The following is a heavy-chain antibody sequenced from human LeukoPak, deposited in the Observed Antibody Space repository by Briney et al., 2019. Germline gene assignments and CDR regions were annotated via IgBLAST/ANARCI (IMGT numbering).Heavy chain of an antibody. V-gene: IGHV3-15*01. CDR3: IAHFPYFYGFDV. CDR1: GFTIGTAW. CDR2: IKSEGEGATT. D-gene: IGHD3-3*02. Sequence: GGSLRLSCVSSGFTIGTAWMSWVRQAPGKGLEWLGHIKSEGEGATTDYAAPGKGRFAISRDDSKNMIYLQMSSLKIDDTAIYYCIAHFPYFYGFDVWGKGTTVTVPS. J-gene: IGHJ6*04.